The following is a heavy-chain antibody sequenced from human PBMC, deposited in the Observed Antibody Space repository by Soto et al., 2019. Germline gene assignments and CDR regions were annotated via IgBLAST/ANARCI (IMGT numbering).Heavy chain of an antibody. CDR1: GGTFSSYA. Sequence: GASVKVSCKASGGTFSSYAISWVRQAPGQGLEWMGGIIPIFGTANYAQKFQGRVTITADESTSTAYMELSSLRSEDTAVYYCAAAYYYDSSGYYYDAFDIWGQGTMVTVSS. J-gene: IGHJ3*02. CDR2: IIPIFGTA. D-gene: IGHD3-22*01. V-gene: IGHV1-69*13. CDR3: AAAYYYDSSGYYYDAFDI.